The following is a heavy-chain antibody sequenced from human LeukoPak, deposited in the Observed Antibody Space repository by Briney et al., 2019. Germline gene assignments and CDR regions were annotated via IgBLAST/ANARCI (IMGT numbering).Heavy chain of an antibody. V-gene: IGHV4-59*08. Sequence: SETLSLTCTVSGGSISSYYWSWIRQPPGKGLEWIGYIYYSGSTNYNPSLKSRVTISVDTSKNQFSLKLSSVTAADTVVYYCARHVRSYYIDVWGKGTTVTVSS. D-gene: IGHD3-16*01. CDR3: ARHVRSYYIDV. CDR1: GGSISSYY. CDR2: IYYSGST. J-gene: IGHJ6*03.